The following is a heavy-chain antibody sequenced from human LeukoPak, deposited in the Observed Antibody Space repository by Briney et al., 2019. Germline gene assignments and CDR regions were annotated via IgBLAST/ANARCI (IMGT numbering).Heavy chain of an antibody. Sequence: PGGSLTLSCGASGSTFSNYGMPWVRQAPGRGRDWSAVIAYDGSNKYYAESVKGRFTISRDNSKNTLYLQMNSLRAEDTAVFYCAKVSGFKITFGGVIDWGQGTPVTVSS. J-gene: IGHJ4*02. V-gene: IGHV3-30*18. CDR2: IAYDGSNK. CDR3: AKVSGFKITFGGVID. CDR1: GSTFSNYG. D-gene: IGHD3-16*02.